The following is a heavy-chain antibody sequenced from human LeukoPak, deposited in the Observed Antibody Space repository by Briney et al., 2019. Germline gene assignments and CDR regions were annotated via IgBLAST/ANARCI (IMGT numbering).Heavy chain of an antibody. CDR3: ASFYCSGGSCYQYYYYYYMDV. CDR2: IYYSGST. Sequence: PSETLSLTCTVSGGSISSRSYYWGWIRQPPGKGLEWIGIIYYSGSTYSNPSLRSRVTISVDTSKNQFSLKLSSMTAADTAVYYCASFYCSGGSCYQYYYYYYMDVWGKGTTVTISS. D-gene: IGHD2-15*01. CDR1: GGSISSRSYY. V-gene: IGHV4-39*01. J-gene: IGHJ6*03.